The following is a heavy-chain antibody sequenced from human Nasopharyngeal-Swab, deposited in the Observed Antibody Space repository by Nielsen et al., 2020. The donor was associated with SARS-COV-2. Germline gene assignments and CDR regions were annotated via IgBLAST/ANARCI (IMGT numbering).Heavy chain of an antibody. D-gene: IGHD3-9*01. CDR1: GFTFSSYA. V-gene: IGHV3-23*01. J-gene: IGHJ6*03. Sequence: GESLKISCAASGFTFSSYAMSWVRQAPGKGLEWVSAISGSGGSTYYADSVKGRFTISRDNSKNTLYLQMNGLRAEDTAVYYCAKESRYFWYYYMDVWGKGTTVTVSS. CDR2: ISGSGGST. CDR3: AKESRYFWYYYMDV.